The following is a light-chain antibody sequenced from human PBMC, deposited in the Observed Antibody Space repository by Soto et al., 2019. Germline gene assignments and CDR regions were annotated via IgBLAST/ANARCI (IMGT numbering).Light chain of an antibody. V-gene: IGKV3-20*01. CDR2: DAS. Sequence: EIVLTHSPGTLSLSPLEIATLSFRASQSVSNNYLAWYQQKPGQAPRLLIYDASSRATGIPDRFSGGGSGTDFTLTISRLEPEDFAVYYCQQFSSYPLTFGGGTKVDI. CDR3: QQFSSYPLT. J-gene: IGKJ4*01. CDR1: QSVSNNY.